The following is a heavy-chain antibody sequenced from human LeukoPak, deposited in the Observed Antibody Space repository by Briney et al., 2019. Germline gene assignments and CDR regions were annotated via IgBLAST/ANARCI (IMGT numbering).Heavy chain of an antibody. J-gene: IGHJ6*04. CDR2: IIPIFGTA. D-gene: IGHD5-12*01. Sequence: SVKVSCKASGGTFSSYAISWVRQAPGQGLEWMGGIIPIFGTANYAQKFQGRVTTTADESTSTAYMELSSLRSEDTAVYYCARNSPGLVATIPKSYYYYGMDVWGKGTTVTVSS. CDR3: ARNSPGLVATIPKSYYYYGMDV. V-gene: IGHV1-69*01. CDR1: GGTFSSYA.